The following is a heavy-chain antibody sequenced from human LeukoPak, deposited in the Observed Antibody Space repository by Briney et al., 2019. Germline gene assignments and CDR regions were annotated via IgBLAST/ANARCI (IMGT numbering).Heavy chain of an antibody. CDR3: ASPFIAAAGMGAFDI. V-gene: IGHV3-20*04. J-gene: IGHJ3*02. Sequence: GGSLRLSCAASGFTFYDYGMSWVRQAPGKGLEWVSGINWNGGSTGYADSVKGRFTISRDNAKNSLYLQMNSLRAEDTALYYCASPFIAAAGMGAFDIWGQGTMVTVSS. CDR2: INWNGGST. D-gene: IGHD6-13*01. CDR1: GFTFYDYG.